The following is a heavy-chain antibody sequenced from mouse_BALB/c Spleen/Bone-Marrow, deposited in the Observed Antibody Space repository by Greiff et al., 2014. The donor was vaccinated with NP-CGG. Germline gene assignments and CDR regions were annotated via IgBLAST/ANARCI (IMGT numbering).Heavy chain of an antibody. J-gene: IGHJ2*01. D-gene: IGHD3-1*01. CDR2: ILPGSGST. Sequence: VQLQQSGADLMKPGASVKISCKAAGYRFNSYWIEWVKQRPGHGLEWIGEILPGSGSTNFNEKFKGKATFTAYTSSNTAYMQISSLTSEDSAVYYCARLGIQSFDYWGQGTTLTVSS. V-gene: IGHV1-9*01. CDR1: GYRFNSYW. CDR3: ARLGIQSFDY.